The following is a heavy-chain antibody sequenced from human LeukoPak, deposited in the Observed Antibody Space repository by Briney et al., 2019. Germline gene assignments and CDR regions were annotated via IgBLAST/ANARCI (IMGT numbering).Heavy chain of an antibody. CDR3: AKDYSDSSGYFRVPHVFDF. CDR1: GFTFSSFP. Sequence: PGGSLRLSCAASGFTFSSFPMHWVRQAPGEGLEWVAFISYDGSKKYYADSVKGRFTISRDNSKNTLYLQMNSLRAEDTAVYYCAKDYSDSSGYFRVPHVFDFWGQGTLVTVSS. CDR2: ISYDGSKK. D-gene: IGHD3-22*01. V-gene: IGHV3-30*01. J-gene: IGHJ4*02.